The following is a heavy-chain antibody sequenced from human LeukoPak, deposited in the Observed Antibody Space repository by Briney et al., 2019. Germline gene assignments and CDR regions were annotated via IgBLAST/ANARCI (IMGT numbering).Heavy chain of an antibody. Sequence: SETLSLTCTASGGSISSYYWSWIRQPPGKGLEWIGYIYQSANTDYNPSLKSRVTISVDRSKNQFSMMLKSVTAADTAVYYCARDKKQFDYLSAWGALDIWGQGTMVTVSS. CDR3: ARDKKQFDYLSAWGALDI. J-gene: IGHJ3*02. CDR2: IYQSANT. CDR1: GGSISSYY. V-gene: IGHV4-59*12. D-gene: IGHD3-3*01.